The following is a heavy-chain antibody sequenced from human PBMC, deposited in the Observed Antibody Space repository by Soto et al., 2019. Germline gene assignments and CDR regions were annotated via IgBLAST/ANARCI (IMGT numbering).Heavy chain of an antibody. CDR3: AKVRLAGKYYYDSSGEDY. V-gene: IGHV3-23*01. Sequence: GALRLSCAAPGFTLCSYAMRWVRQAPGKGLEWVSAISGSGGSTYYADSVKGRFTISRDNSKNTLYLQMNSLRAEDTAVYYCAKVRLAGKYYYDSSGEDYWGQGTLVTVSS. D-gene: IGHD3-22*01. CDR2: ISGSGGST. J-gene: IGHJ4*02. CDR1: GFTLCSYA.